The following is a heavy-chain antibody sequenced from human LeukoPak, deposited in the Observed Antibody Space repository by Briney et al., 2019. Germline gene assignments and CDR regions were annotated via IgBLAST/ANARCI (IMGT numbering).Heavy chain of an antibody. V-gene: IGHV3-23*01. J-gene: IGHJ4*02. Sequence: GGSLRLSCAASGFTFSSYAMSWVRQAPGKGLEWVSAISGSGGSTYYADSVKGRFTISRDNSKNTLYLQMNSLRAEDTAVYYCAKDPYDSSGYHVDYWGQGTLVTVSS. CDR3: AKDPYDSSGYHVDY. CDR2: ISGSGGST. D-gene: IGHD3-22*01. CDR1: GFTFSSYA.